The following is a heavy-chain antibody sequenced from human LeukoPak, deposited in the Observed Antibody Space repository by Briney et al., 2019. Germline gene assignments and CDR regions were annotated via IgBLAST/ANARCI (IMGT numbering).Heavy chain of an antibody. CDR1: GFTFSSYE. D-gene: IGHD2-2*01. CDR3: ARGGYCSSSICYSLNAFDI. CDR2: ISSSGTTI. V-gene: IGHV3-48*03. Sequence: GGSLRLSYVASGFTFSSYEMNWVRQAPGKGLEWVSYISSSGTTIYYADSVKGRFTISRDNAKNSLYLQMNSLRAEDTAVYYCARGGYCSSSICYSLNAFDIWGQGTMFTVSS. J-gene: IGHJ3*02.